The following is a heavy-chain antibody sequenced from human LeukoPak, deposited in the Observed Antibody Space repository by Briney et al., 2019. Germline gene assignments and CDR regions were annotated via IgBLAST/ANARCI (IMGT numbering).Heavy chain of an antibody. D-gene: IGHD3-22*01. J-gene: IGHJ3*02. Sequence: GRSLRLSCAASGFTFSSYAMHWVRQAPGKGLEWVAVISYDGSNKYYADSVKGRFTISRDNSKNTLYLQMNSLRAEDTAVYYCARERTTIIVVVHDAFDIWGQRTIVTVSS. V-gene: IGHV3-30-3*01. CDR2: ISYDGSNK. CDR1: GFTFSSYA. CDR3: ARERTTIIVVVHDAFDI.